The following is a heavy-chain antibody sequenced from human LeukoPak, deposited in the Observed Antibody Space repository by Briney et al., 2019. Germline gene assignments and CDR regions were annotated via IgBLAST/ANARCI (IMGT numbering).Heavy chain of an antibody. Sequence: GGSLRLSCVASGFYFYSYWMSWVRRAPGKGLEWVANINQDGSQTYYVDSVEGRFIVSRDNTKNSLYLQVNSLRAEDTAVYYCARDFTMVTVDYWGQGTLVTVSS. V-gene: IGHV3-7*05. J-gene: IGHJ4*02. CDR1: GFYFYSYW. D-gene: IGHD4-23*01. CDR3: ARDFTMVTVDY. CDR2: INQDGSQT.